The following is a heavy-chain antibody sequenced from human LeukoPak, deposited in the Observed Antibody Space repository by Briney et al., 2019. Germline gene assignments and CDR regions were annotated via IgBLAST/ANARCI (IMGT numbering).Heavy chain of an antibody. J-gene: IGHJ4*02. CDR3: ARKDRAARSCFDY. V-gene: IGHV3-48*03. D-gene: IGHD6-6*01. Sequence: GGSLRLSCAASGFTFSSFEMNWVRQAPGKGLEWVSYISGSGSPIYYADSVKGRFTISRDNAKNSLYLQMSSLRAEDTAVYYCARKDRAARSCFDYWGQGTLVTVSS. CDR1: GFTFSSFE. CDR2: ISGSGSPI.